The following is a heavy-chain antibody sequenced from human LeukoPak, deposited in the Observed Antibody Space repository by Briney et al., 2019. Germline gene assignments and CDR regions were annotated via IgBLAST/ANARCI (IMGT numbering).Heavy chain of an antibody. J-gene: IGHJ4*02. CDR3: ARLTTGCFDY. D-gene: IGHD4-11*01. CDR1: GGSISSGSYY. V-gene: IGHV4-61*02. CDR2: IYTSGST. Sequence: SETLSLTCTVSGGSISSGSYYWSWIRQPAGKGLEWFGRIYTSGSTNYDPSLKSRVTISVDTSKNQFSLKLSSVTAADTAVYYCARLTTGCFDYWGQGTLVTVSS.